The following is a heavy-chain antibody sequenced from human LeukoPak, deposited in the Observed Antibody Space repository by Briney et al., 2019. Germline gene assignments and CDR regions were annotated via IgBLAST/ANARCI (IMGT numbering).Heavy chain of an antibody. Sequence: GGSPRLSCAASGFTVSSNYMSWVRQAPGKGLEWVSVIYSGGSTYYADDVKGRLTISRDNSKNTLYIQMNSLRAEDTAVYYCARDSYYYGSGSYYSATDYWGQGTLVTVSS. J-gene: IGHJ4*02. D-gene: IGHD3-10*01. CDR2: IYSGGST. CDR3: ARDSYYYGSGSYYSATDY. CDR1: GFTVSSNY. V-gene: IGHV3-66*01.